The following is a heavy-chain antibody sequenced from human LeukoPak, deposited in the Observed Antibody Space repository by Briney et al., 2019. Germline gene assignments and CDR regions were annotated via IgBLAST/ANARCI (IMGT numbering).Heavy chain of an antibody. CDR1: GYTFTGYY. J-gene: IGHJ6*03. CDR3: ARGYYYYDSSGYSPYYYYYCMDV. CDR2: INPNSGGT. D-gene: IGHD3-22*01. V-gene: IGHV1-2*02. Sequence: ASVKVSCKASGYTFTGYYMHWVRQAPGQGLEWMGWINPNSGGTNYAQKFQGRVTMTRDTSISTAYMELSRLRSDDTAVYYCARGYYYYDSSGYSPYYYYYCMDVWGKGTTVTVSS.